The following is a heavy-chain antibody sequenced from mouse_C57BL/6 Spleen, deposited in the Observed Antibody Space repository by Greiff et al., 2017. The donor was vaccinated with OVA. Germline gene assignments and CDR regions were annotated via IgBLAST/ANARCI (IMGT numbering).Heavy chain of an antibody. CDR1: GFNIKDYY. V-gene: IGHV14-1*01. J-gene: IGHJ2*01. D-gene: IGHD1-1*01. CDR2: IDPEDGDT. Sequence: EVQLQQSGAELVRPGASVKLSCTASGFNIKDYYMHWVKQRPEQGLEWIGRIDPEDGDTEYAPKFQGKATMTADTSSNTAYLQLSSLTSEDTAVYYCTCYYGSPYYFDYWGQGATLTVSS. CDR3: TCYYGSPYYFDY.